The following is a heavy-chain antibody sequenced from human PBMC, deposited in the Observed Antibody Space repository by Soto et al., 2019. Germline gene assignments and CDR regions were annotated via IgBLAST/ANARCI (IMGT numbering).Heavy chain of an antibody. V-gene: IGHV1-69*01. J-gene: IGHJ6*02. CDR1: GGTFSSYA. CDR2: IIPIFGTA. CDR3: ARGYCTNGVCYTEDYYYYYGMDV. Sequence: QVQLVQSGAEVKKPGSSVKVSCKASGGTFSSYAISWVRQAPRQGLEWMGGIIPIFGTANYAQKFQGRVTITADESTSTAYMELSSLRSEDTAVYYCARGYCTNGVCYTEDYYYYYGMDVWGQGTTVTVSS. D-gene: IGHD2-8*01.